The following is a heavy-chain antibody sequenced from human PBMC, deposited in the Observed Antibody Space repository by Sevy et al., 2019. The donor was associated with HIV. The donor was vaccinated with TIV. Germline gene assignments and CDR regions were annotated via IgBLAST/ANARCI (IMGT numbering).Heavy chain of an antibody. CDR3: AKEGKNIRSWFDP. Sequence: ASVKVSCKASGYSFTNYGIGWVRQAPGQGLEWMGWISGYNGYTNYAQNFQGRVTMTTDTSTSTAYMELRSLRSDDTAIYYCAKEGKNIRSWFDPWGQGTLVTVLL. CDR2: ISGYNGYT. V-gene: IGHV1-18*01. J-gene: IGHJ5*02. CDR1: GYSFTNYG. D-gene: IGHD3-3*02.